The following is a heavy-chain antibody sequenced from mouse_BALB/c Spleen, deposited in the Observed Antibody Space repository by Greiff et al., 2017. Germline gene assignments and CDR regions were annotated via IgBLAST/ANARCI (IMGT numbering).Heavy chain of an antibody. Sequence: QVQLQQSGAELARPGASVKLSCKASGYTFTSYWMQWVKQRPGQGLEWIGAIYPGDGDTRYTQKFKGKATLTAVKSSSTAYMQLSSLASEDSAVYYCATGAYYGNYVPFDYWGQGTTLTVSS. V-gene: IGHV1-87*01. CDR1: GYTFTSYW. CDR2: IYPGDGDT. D-gene: IGHD2-10*01. CDR3: ATGAYYGNYVPFDY. J-gene: IGHJ2*01.